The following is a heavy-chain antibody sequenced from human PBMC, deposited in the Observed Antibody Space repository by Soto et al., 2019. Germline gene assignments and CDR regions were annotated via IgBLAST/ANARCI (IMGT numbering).Heavy chain of an antibody. CDR2: ISSNGGST. D-gene: IGHD6-19*01. CDR3: ARGFGWLDY. CDR1: GFTFSSYA. Sequence: GGSLRLSCAASGFTFSSYAMHWVRQAPGKGLEYVSAISSNGGSTYYANSVKGRFTISRDNSKNTLYLQMGSLRAEDMAVYYCARGFGWLDYWGQGTLVTVSS. V-gene: IGHV3-64*01. J-gene: IGHJ4*02.